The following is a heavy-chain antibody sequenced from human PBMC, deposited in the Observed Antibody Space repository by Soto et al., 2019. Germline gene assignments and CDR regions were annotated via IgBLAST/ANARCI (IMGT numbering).Heavy chain of an antibody. Sequence: GGSLRLSCAASVFTFSSYAMHWVRQAPGKGLEWVAVISYDGSNKYYADSVKGRFTISRDNSKNTLYLQMNSLRAEDTAVYYCARESFGVTIFGVALRGYYYYGMDVWGQGTTVTVSS. CDR2: ISYDGSNK. CDR3: ARESFGVTIFGVALRGYYYYGMDV. J-gene: IGHJ6*02. V-gene: IGHV3-30-3*01. CDR1: VFTFSSYA. D-gene: IGHD3-3*01.